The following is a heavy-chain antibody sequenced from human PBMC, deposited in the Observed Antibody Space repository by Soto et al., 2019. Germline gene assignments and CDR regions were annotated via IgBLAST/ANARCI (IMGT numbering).Heavy chain of an antibody. CDR2: INHSGST. Sequence: SETLSLTCAVYGGSFSGYYWSWIRQPPGKGLEWIGEINHSGSTNYNPSLKSRVTISVDTSKNQFSLKLSSVTAADTAVYYCARGYYYGMDVWGQGTAVTVSS. CDR1: GGSFSGYY. CDR3: ARGYYYGMDV. J-gene: IGHJ6*02. V-gene: IGHV4-34*01.